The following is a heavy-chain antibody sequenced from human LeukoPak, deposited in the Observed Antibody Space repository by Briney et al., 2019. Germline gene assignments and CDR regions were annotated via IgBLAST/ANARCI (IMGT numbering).Heavy chain of an antibody. D-gene: IGHD3-22*01. CDR3: ARGSGYFLDFDY. J-gene: IGHJ4*02. CDR2: IWYDGSNK. Sequence: GGSLRLSCAASGFTFSSYGMHWVRQAPGKGLEWVAVIWYDGSNKYYADSVKGRFTISRDNSKNTLFLQMDSLKDEDTAVYYCARGSGYFLDFDYWGQGTLVRVSS. CDR1: GFTFSSYG. V-gene: IGHV3-33*01.